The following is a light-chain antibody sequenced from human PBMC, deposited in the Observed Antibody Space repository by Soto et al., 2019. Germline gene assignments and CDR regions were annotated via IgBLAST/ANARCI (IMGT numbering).Light chain of an antibody. CDR1: QSVSSY. CDR2: DAS. CDR3: QQRSNWTPT. V-gene: IGKV3-11*01. J-gene: IGKJ5*01. Sequence: EIVLTQSPATLSLSPGERATLSCRASQSVSSYLAWYQQKPGQAPRLLIYDASNRATGIPARFSGSGSGTDFTLTISSLEPEDFAVYYCQQRSNWTPTFGQRTRLEIK.